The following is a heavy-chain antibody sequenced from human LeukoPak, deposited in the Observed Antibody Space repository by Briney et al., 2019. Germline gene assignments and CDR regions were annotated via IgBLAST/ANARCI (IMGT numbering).Heavy chain of an antibody. D-gene: IGHD1-26*01. Sequence: GGSLRLSCAASGFTFSSYSMNWVRQAPGKGLEWVSSISSSSGYVYYADSVKGRFTISRDNAKSSLSLQMNSLRAEDTAVYCCARDGSGVVGATPPYYFDYWGQGTLVTVSS. J-gene: IGHJ4*02. CDR2: ISSSSGYV. V-gene: IGHV3-21*01. CDR1: GFTFSSYS. CDR3: ARDGSGVVGATPPYYFDY.